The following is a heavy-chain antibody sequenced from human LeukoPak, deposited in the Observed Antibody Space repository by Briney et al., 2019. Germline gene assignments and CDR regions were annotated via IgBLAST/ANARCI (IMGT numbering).Heavy chain of an antibody. J-gene: IGHJ6*03. CDR1: GFTFSSYA. V-gene: IGHV3-23*01. Sequence: QAGGSLRLSCAASGFTFSSYAMSWVRQAPGKGLEWVSAISGSGGSTYYADSVKGRFTISRDNSKNTLYLQMNSLRAEDTAVYYCAKAEVAAAPPVWWDYYYMDVWGKGTTVTVSS. CDR3: AKAEVAAAPPVWWDYYYMDV. CDR2: ISGSGGST. D-gene: IGHD6-13*01.